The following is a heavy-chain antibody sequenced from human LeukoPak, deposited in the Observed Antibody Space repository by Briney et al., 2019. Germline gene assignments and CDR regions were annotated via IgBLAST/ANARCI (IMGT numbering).Heavy chain of an antibody. D-gene: IGHD6-19*01. CDR3: ARGQPGIAEAGTGWYFDL. CDR2: INHSGST. V-gene: IGHV4-34*01. Sequence: SETLSLTCAVYGGSFSGYYWSWIRQPPGKGLEWIGEINHSGSTNYNPSLKSRVTISVDTSKNQFSLKLSSVTAADTAVYYCARGQPGIAEAGTGWYFDLWGRGTLVTVSS. CDR1: GGSFSGYY. J-gene: IGHJ2*01.